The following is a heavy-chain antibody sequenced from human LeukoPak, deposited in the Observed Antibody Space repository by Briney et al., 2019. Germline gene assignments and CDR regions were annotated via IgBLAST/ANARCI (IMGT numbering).Heavy chain of an antibody. CDR3: ARTKGGFYGSSGYFDY. Sequence: ASVKVSCKASGYTFTSYYMHWVRQAPGQGLEWMGIINPSGGSTSYAQKFQGRVTMTRDTSTSTVYMELSSLRSEDTAVYYCARTKGGFYGSSGYFDYWGQGTLVTVSS. CDR2: INPSGGST. CDR1: GYTFTSYY. J-gene: IGHJ4*02. D-gene: IGHD3-22*01. V-gene: IGHV1-46*01.